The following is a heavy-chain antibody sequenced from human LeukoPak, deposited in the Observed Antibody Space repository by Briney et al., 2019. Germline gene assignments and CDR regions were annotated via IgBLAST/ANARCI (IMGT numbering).Heavy chain of an antibody. Sequence: SETLSLTCTVSGGSISSSSFYWGWIRQPPGKGLEWIGSIYYSDTTYYNPSLKSRVTISVDTSKNQFSLQLSSVTAADTAVYYCARGGDDSSGYGYYYYYMDVWGKGTTVTVSS. D-gene: IGHD3-22*01. CDR1: GGSISSSSFY. CDR3: ARGGDDSSGYGYYYYYMDV. V-gene: IGHV4-39*07. CDR2: IYYSDTT. J-gene: IGHJ6*03.